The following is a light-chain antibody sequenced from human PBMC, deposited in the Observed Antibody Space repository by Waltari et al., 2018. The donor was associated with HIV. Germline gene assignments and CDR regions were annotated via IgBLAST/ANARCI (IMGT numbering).Light chain of an antibody. CDR2: GAS. J-gene: IGKJ3*01. CDR1: QSLGTN. CDR3: HQYSDWPFT. Sequence: EKVMTQSPATLSVSPGESATLSCRASQSLGTNLAWYQERPGQAPRVLIYGASTRATGVPDRFSGSGSGTEFTLTISGVQSEDFAVYYCHQYSDWPFTFGPGTKVDI. V-gene: IGKV3-15*01.